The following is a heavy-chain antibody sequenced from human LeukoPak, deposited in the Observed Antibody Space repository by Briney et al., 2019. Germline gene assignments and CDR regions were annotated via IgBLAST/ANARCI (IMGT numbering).Heavy chain of an antibody. V-gene: IGHV1-18*01. CDR1: GYTFTSYG. J-gene: IGHJ6*02. Sequence: ASVTLSCKASGYTFTSYGISWVRQAPGQGLEWMGWISAYNGNRNYAQKLQGRVTMTTDTSTSTAYLELRSLRSDDTAVYYCASGSLGYAGRPHPDYYYGMDVWGQGTTVTVSS. CDR2: ISAYNGNR. CDR3: ASGSLGYAGRPHPDYYYGMDV. D-gene: IGHD5-12*01.